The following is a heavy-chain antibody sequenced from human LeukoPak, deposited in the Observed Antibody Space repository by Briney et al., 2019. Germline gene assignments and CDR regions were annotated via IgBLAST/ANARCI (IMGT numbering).Heavy chain of an antibody. CDR2: ISFDGKNQ. CDR1: GFNFNNSG. J-gene: IGHJ4*02. CDR3: AKDLPAETKMGGFDF. V-gene: IGHV3-30*18. Sequence: PGRSLRLSCAGSGFNFNNSGMHWVRQAPGKGLEWVAVISFDGKNQHYAGSVKGRFTTSRDNSKNTVYLQMNSLRPEDTAVYYCAKDLPAETKMGGFDFWAREPWSPSPQ. D-gene: IGHD4-11*01.